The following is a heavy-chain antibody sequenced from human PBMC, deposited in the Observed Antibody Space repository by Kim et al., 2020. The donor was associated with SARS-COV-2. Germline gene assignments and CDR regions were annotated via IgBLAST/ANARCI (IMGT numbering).Heavy chain of an antibody. CDR2: ISFDGYNK. V-gene: IGHV3-30*18. CDR1: GFIFSTYG. J-gene: IGHJ4*02. D-gene: IGHD5-18*01. CDR3: AKPLGYNYITPFDY. Sequence: GGSLRLSCAASGFIFSTYGMHWVRQAPGKGLEWVAVISFDGYNKYYADSVKGRFTISRDNSKNTLYLQMNRLRAEDTAVYYCAKPLGYNYITPFDYWGQG.